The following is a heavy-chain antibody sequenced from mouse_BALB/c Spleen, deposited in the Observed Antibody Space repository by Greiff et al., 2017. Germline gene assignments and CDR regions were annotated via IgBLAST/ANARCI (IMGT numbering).Heavy chain of an antibody. CDR1: GYTFTSYV. J-gene: IGHJ4*01. V-gene: IGHV1-14*01. CDR2: INPYNDGT. D-gene: IGHD1-1*01. CDR3: ARLNYYGSSNAMDY. Sequence: EVQLQQSGPELVKPGASVKMSCKASGYTFTSYVMHWVKQKPGQGLEWIGYINPYNDGTKYNEKFKGKATLTSDKSSSTAYMELSSLTSEDSAVYYCARLNYYGSSNAMDYWGQGTSVTVSS.